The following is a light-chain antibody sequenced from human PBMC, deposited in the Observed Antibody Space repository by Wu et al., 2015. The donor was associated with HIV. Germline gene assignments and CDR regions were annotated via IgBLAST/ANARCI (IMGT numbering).Light chain of an antibody. CDR3: QQYNNYSGGT. J-gene: IGKJ1*01. Sequence: DIQMTQSPSTLSASVGDRVTITCRASQSISSWLAWYQQKPGKAPKLLIYKASSLESGVPSRFSGSGSRTEFTLTISSLQPDDFATYYCQQYNNYSGGTFGQGTKVEIK. CDR1: QSISSW. CDR2: KAS. V-gene: IGKV1-5*03.